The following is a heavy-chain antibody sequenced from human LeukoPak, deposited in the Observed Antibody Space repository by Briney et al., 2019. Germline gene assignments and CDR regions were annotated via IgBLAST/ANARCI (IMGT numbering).Heavy chain of an antibody. J-gene: IGHJ5*02. Sequence: GGSLRLSCAASGFTFSSYWMHWVRQAPGKGLVWVSRINSDGSSTSYADSVKGRFTISRDNAKNTLYLQMNSPRAEDTAVYYCARDRYCSSTSCLNWFDPWGQGTLVTVSS. CDR2: INSDGSST. CDR1: GFTFSSYW. V-gene: IGHV3-74*01. CDR3: ARDRYCSSTSCLNWFDP. D-gene: IGHD2-2*01.